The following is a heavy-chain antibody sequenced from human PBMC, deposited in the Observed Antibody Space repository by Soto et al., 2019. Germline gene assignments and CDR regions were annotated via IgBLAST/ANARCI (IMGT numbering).Heavy chain of an antibody. D-gene: IGHD2-15*01. J-gene: IGHJ5*02. CDR3: ATDQGYCSGGSCNNWLDP. Sequence: GASAEVSSKVSGYTLKEISMHWVRQANGKGLEWMGGFDPEDGETIYAQKFQGRVTMTEDTSTDTAYMELSSLRSEDTAVYYCATDQGYCSGGSCNNWLDPWGQGTLVTVSS. CDR2: FDPEDGET. V-gene: IGHV1-24*01. CDR1: GYTLKEIS.